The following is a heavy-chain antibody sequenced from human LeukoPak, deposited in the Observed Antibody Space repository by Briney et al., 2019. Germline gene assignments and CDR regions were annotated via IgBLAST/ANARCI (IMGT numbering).Heavy chain of an antibody. CDR2: ISPSGST. J-gene: IGHJ3*02. Sequence: TTSETLSLTCTVSGGSISGNYYWSWIRQPAGKGREWIGRISPSGSTKYNPSLKSRVTISVDTSKNQFSLRLSSVTAADPAVYYCARALGYCSSTSCSTDAFDIWGQGTMVTVSS. CDR1: GGSISGNYY. D-gene: IGHD2-2*01. CDR3: ARALGYCSSTSCSTDAFDI. V-gene: IGHV4-61*02.